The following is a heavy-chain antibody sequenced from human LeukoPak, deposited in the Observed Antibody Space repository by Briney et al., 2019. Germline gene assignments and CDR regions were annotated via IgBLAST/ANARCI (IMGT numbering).Heavy chain of an antibody. D-gene: IGHD6-6*01. CDR2: ISGSGGST. CDR3: AKDFRQPHDAFDI. J-gene: IGHJ3*02. CDR1: GFTFRSYA. Sequence: PGGSLRLSCAASGFTFRSYAMSWVRQAPGKGLEWVSAISGSGGSTYYADSVKGRFTISRDNSKNTLYLQMNSLRVEDAAVYYCAKDFRQPHDAFDIWGQGTMVTVSS. V-gene: IGHV3-23*01.